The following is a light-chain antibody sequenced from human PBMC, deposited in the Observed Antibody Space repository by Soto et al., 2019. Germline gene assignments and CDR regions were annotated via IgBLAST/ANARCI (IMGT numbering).Light chain of an antibody. CDR3: QQYNTWPPT. CDR2: GAS. J-gene: IGKJ3*01. CDR1: QSVGRD. Sequence: EIVMTQSPSTLCGSPLEGSTLSCRASQSVGRDLAWYQQKPGQAPRLLIYGASTRATGIPARFTGSGSGTEFTLAINSLQSEGFAVYWCQQYNTWPPTFGPGTKVDIK. V-gene: IGKV3-15*01.